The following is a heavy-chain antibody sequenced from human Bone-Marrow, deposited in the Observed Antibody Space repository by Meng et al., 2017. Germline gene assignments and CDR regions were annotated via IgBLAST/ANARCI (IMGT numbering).Heavy chain of an antibody. D-gene: IGHD1-26*01. CDR3: ARDRYSGSYYNGMDV. V-gene: IGHV3-21*01. CDR1: GFTFSSYS. Sequence: GGSLRLSCAASGFTFSSYSMNWVRQAPGKGLEWVSSISSSSSYIYYADSVKGRFTISRDNAKNSLYLQMNSLRAEDTAVYYCARDRYSGSYYNGMDVWGQGTTVTVSS. J-gene: IGHJ6*02. CDR2: ISSSSSYI.